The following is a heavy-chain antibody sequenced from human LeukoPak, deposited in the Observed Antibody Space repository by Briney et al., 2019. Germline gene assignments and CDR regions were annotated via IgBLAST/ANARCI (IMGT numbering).Heavy chain of an antibody. D-gene: IGHD3-22*01. CDR2: INPNSGGT. CDR3: ARGGSRYYDSSGYYYDY. CDR1: GYTFTGYY. J-gene: IGHJ4*02. V-gene: IGHV1-2*02. Sequence: ASVKVSCKASGYTFTGYYMHWVRQAPGQGLEWMGWINPNSGGTNYAQKFQGRVTMTRDTSISTAYMELSRLRSDDTAVYYCARGGSRYYDSSGYYYDYWGQGTLVTASS.